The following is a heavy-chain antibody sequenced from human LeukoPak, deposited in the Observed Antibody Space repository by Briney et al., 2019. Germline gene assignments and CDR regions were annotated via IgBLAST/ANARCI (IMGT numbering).Heavy chain of an antibody. J-gene: IGHJ5*02. CDR1: GFTFSSYA. D-gene: IGHD3-10*01. Sequence: GRSLRLSCAASGFTFSSYAMHGVRQAPGKGLEGVAVISYDGSNKYYADSVKGRFTISRDNSKNTLYLQMNSLRAEDTAVYYCARGRIKSYGSESPLTWGQGTLVTVSS. CDR3: ARGRIKSYGSESPLT. CDR2: ISYDGSNK. V-gene: IGHV3-30*04.